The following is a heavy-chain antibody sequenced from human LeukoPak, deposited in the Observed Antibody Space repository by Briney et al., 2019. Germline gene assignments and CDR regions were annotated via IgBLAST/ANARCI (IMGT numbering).Heavy chain of an antibody. CDR3: ARAKRYYYDSSGVSFDY. Sequence: SETLSLTCAVYGGSFSGYYWSWIRQPPGKGLEWIGEISHIGSTNYNPSLKSRVTISVDTSKNQFSLKLSSVTAADTAVYYCARAKRYYYDSSGVSFDYWGQGTLVTVSS. V-gene: IGHV4-34*01. CDR1: GGSFSGYY. J-gene: IGHJ4*02. CDR2: ISHIGST. D-gene: IGHD3-22*01.